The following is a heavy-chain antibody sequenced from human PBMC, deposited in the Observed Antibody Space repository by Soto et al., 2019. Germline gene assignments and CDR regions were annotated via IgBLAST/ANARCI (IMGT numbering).Heavy chain of an antibody. Sequence: GGSLRLSCAASGFTFSSYGMHWVRQAPGKGLEWVAVITYDGSNKYYADSVKGRFTISRDNSKNTLYLQMNSLRAEDTAVYYCAKDGGGGNSGGMDVWGQGTTVTVSS. J-gene: IGHJ6*02. CDR3: AKDGGGGNSGGMDV. CDR2: ITYDGSNK. CDR1: GFTFSSYG. D-gene: IGHD2-21*02. V-gene: IGHV3-30*18.